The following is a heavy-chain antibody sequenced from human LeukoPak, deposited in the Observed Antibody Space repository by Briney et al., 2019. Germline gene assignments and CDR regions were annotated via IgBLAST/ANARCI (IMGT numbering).Heavy chain of an antibody. V-gene: IGHV4-59*08. J-gene: IGHJ4*02. CDR3: ARTDYYGTGSLIVDY. D-gene: IGHD3-10*01. Sequence: PWETLSLTRTVSGGSISSYYWSWIRQPPGKGLEWIGYIYYSESTNYNPSLKSRVTISVDTCKNQFSLKLSSVTAADTAVYYCARTDYYGTGSLIVDYWGQGTLVTVSS. CDR1: GGSISSYY. CDR2: IYYSEST.